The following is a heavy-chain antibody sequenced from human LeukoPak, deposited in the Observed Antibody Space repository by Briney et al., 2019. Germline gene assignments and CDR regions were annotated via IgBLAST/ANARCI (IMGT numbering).Heavy chain of an antibody. Sequence: PGGSLRLSCAASEFSFGNYAMSWVRRAPGKGLQWVSAITSSGSGTYYADSVKGRFTISRDNSKNTLYLQMNSLRAEDTAVYYCAKKMGTGNFYFDYWGQGTLVTVSS. CDR2: ITSSGSGT. V-gene: IGHV3-23*01. D-gene: IGHD3-10*01. J-gene: IGHJ4*02. CDR1: EFSFGNYA. CDR3: AKKMGTGNFYFDY.